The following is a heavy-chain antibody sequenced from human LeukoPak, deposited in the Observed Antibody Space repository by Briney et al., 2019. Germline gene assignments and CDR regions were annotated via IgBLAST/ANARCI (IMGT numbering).Heavy chain of an antibody. Sequence: GRSLRLSCAASGFTFSSYGMHWVRQAPGKGLEWVAVIWYDGSNRYYADSVKGRFTISRDNSKNTLYLQMNSLRAEDTAVYYCAKDLGFRVGATAGGDYWGQGTLVTASS. D-gene: IGHD1-26*01. CDR2: IWYDGSNR. CDR3: AKDLGFRVGATAGGDY. J-gene: IGHJ4*02. CDR1: GFTFSSYG. V-gene: IGHV3-33*06.